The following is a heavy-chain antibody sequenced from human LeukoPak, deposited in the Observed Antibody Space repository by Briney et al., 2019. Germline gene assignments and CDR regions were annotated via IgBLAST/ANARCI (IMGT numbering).Heavy chain of an antibody. CDR1: AFTFSDYW. Sequence: GGSLRLSCAASAFTFSDYWMTWVRQTPGKGLERVANINNHGSETYYVDSVRGRFTISRDNAKNSLYLQMNSLRDDDTAVYFCTRDQGWQQFDSWGQGTLVTVSS. D-gene: IGHD5-24*01. CDR3: TRDQGWQQFDS. V-gene: IGHV3-7*01. J-gene: IGHJ4*02. CDR2: INNHGSET.